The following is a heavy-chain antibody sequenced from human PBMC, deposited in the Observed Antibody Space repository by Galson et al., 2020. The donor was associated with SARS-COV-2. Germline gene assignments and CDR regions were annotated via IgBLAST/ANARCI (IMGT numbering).Heavy chain of an antibody. D-gene: IGHD6-13*01. CDR1: GFSFSDFY. CDR3: ARGLLVEENIRPDAFDV. CDR2: ISNAASII. J-gene: IGHJ3*01. V-gene: IGHV3-11*01. Sequence: GSLRLSCAASGFSFSDFYMSWIRQAPGKGLEWVSIISNAASIIQYADSVEGRFTISRDNAKNSLYLQMNTLRAEDTAVYYCARGLLVEENIRPDAFDVWGQGTMVTVSS.